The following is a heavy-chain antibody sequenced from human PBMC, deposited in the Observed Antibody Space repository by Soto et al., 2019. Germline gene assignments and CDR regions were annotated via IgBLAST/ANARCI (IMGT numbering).Heavy chain of an antibody. V-gene: IGHV1-8*01. D-gene: IGHD2-2*01. CDR3: ARSPSAMRNYYMDV. J-gene: IGHJ6*03. Sequence: ASVKVSCKASGYTLTTHDINWVRQATGQGLEWMGWMNPNSGDTVYAQKFQGRVTMTRDTSISTAYMELSSLRSEDTAVYYCARSPSAMRNYYMDVWGKGTTVTVSS. CDR1: GYTLTTHD. CDR2: MNPNSGDT.